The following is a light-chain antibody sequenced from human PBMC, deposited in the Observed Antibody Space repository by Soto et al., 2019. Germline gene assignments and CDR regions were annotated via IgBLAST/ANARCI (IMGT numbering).Light chain of an antibody. V-gene: IGLV2-14*01. CDR1: SSDVGGYDY. J-gene: IGLJ1*01. Sequence: QSVLTQPASVSGFPGRSITISCTGTSSDVGGYDYVSWYQQHPGKAPKLMIYDVTNRPSGVSNRFSGSKSGNTASLTISGLQAEDEADYYCISYASINTYVFGTGTKVTVL. CDR2: DVT. CDR3: ISYASINTYV.